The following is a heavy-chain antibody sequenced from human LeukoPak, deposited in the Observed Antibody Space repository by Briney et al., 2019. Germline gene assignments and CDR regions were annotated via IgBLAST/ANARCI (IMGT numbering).Heavy chain of an antibody. V-gene: IGHV3-9*01. CDR1: GFTFDDYA. Sequence: GGSLRLSCAASGFTFDDYAMHWVRQAPGKGLEWVSGISWNSGSIGYADSVKGRFTISRDNAKNSLYLQMNSLRAEDTALYYCAKDRYSSGWYFQHWGQGTLVTVSS. CDR3: AKDRYSSGWYFQH. D-gene: IGHD6-19*01. J-gene: IGHJ1*01. CDR2: ISWNSGSI.